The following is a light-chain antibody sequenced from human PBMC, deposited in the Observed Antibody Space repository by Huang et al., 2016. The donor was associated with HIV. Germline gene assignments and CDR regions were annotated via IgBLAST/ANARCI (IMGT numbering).Light chain of an antibody. CDR1: QSVSAY. V-gene: IGKV3-11*01. J-gene: IGKJ4*01. CDR3: QQRSDWPLT. CDR2: GAS. Sequence: EIVLTQSPATLSLSPGERATLYCRASQSVSAYLAWYQQKPGQAPRLRIYGASNRATGIPARFSGRGSGTDFTLTISSLEPEDFAVYYCQQRSDWPLTFGGGTKVEIK.